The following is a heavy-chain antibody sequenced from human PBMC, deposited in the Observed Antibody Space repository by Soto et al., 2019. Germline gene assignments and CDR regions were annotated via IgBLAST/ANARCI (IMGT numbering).Heavy chain of an antibody. CDR1: GGPFSGYY. CDR2: INHSGST. CDR3: ARGISMIVVVIRARYYFVY. V-gene: IGHV4-34*01. J-gene: IGHJ4*02. Sequence: SETLSLTCAVYGGPFSGYYWSWIRQPPGKGLEWIGEINHSGSTNYNPSLKSRVTISVDTSKNQFSLKLSSVTAADTAVYYCARGISMIVVVIRARYYFVYWGQGTLVTVSS. D-gene: IGHD3-22*01.